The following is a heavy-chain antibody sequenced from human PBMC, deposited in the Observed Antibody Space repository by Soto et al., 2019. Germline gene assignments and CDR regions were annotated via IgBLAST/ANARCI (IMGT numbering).Heavy chain of an antibody. Sequence: SETLSLTCSVSGGSVSNNTYYWSWIRQPPGKRLDWIGYVYYSATTNYNPTLKSRVTISVDLSKNQFYLRLSTVTTADTALYYFDRSTAVPSSRRSIYYFGYWGQGTLVTVS. CDR2: VYYSATT. V-gene: IGHV4-61*01. D-gene: IGHD2-2*01. CDR3: DRSTAVPSSRRSIYYFGY. J-gene: IGHJ4*02. CDR1: GGSVSNNTYY.